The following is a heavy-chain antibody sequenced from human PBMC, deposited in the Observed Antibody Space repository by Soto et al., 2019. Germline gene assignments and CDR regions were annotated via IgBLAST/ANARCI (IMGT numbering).Heavy chain of an antibody. D-gene: IGHD6-19*01. V-gene: IGHV1-69*18. CDR3: ARVFSSAWYEAFDI. CDR1: GGTFSSSP. Sequence: QVQLVQSGAEVKKPGSSVKVSCKASGGTFSSSPFSWVRQAPGQGLAWMGTIIPIFGSTNYAPRFQGRITISAAESTGTVYMELTSLRSDATAVYYCARVFSSAWYEAFDIWGQGTLVTVSS. J-gene: IGHJ3*02. CDR2: IIPIFGST.